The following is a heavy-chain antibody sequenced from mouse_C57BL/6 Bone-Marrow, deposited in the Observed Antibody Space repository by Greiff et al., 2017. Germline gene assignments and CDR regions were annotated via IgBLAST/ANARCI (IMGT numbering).Heavy chain of an antibody. D-gene: IGHD4-1*01. J-gene: IGHJ2*01. CDR3: ARRGLGRSYFDY. CDR1: GYTFPDYN. V-gene: IGHV1-18*01. Sequence: EVQLQQSGPELVKPGASVKIPCKASGYTFPDYNMDWVQQSHGKSLEWIGDINPNNGGTIYNQKFKGKATLTVAKSSSTAYMELRSLTSEDTAVYYCARRGLGRSYFDYWGQGTTLTVSS. CDR2: INPNNGGT.